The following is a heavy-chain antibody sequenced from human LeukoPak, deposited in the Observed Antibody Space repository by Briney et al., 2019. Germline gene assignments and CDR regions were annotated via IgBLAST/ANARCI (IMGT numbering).Heavy chain of an antibody. J-gene: IGHJ4*02. Sequence: SETLSLTCAVYGGSFSGYYWSWIRQPPGKGLEWIGEINHSGSTYYNPSLKSRVTISVDRSKNQFSLKLSSVTAADTAVYYCARGSGYYCDYWGQGTLVTVSS. D-gene: IGHD3-22*01. CDR3: ARGSGYYCDY. CDR1: GGSFSGYY. CDR2: INHSGST. V-gene: IGHV4-34*01.